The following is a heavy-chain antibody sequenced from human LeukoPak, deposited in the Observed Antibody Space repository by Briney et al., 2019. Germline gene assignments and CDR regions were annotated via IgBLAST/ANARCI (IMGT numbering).Heavy chain of an antibody. CDR1: GGSISSYH. Sequence: SETLSLTCTVSGGSISSYHWSWIRQPPGKGLACIGFIYYSGSTNYNPSLKSRVTISVDTSKNQFSLKLSSVTAADTAVYYCARQLLWFGELLYYAFDIWGQGTMVTVSS. D-gene: IGHD3-10*01. CDR2: IYYSGST. V-gene: IGHV4-59*08. CDR3: ARQLLWFGELLYYAFDI. J-gene: IGHJ3*02.